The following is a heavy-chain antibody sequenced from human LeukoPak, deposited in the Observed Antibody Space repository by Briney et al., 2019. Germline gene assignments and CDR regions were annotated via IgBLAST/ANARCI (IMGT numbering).Heavy chain of an antibody. CDR1: GFTVSGNY. CDR3: ASGYSSGWFPFDY. D-gene: IGHD6-19*01. J-gene: IGHJ4*02. Sequence: GGSLRLSCAASGFTVSGNYMNWVRQAPGKGLEWVSVIYSVGSTYYADSVRGRFTVSRDNSKNTLYLQLNSLRAEDTAVYYCASGYSSGWFPFDYWGQGTLVTVSS. V-gene: IGHV3-53*01. CDR2: IYSVGST.